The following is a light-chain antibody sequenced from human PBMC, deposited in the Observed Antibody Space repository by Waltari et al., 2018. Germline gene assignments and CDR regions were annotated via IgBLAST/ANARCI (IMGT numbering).Light chain of an antibody. V-gene: IGKV3-20*01. CDR1: QSISSSY. J-gene: IGKJ2*01. Sequence: ELVLTQSPGTLSLSPGERATLSCRASQSISSSYLAWYQQKPGQAPRLLIYGASSRATGIPDRFSGSGSGTDFTLTISRLEPEDFAMYYCQHYGSSSYTFGQGTKLEI. CDR3: QHYGSSSYT. CDR2: GAS.